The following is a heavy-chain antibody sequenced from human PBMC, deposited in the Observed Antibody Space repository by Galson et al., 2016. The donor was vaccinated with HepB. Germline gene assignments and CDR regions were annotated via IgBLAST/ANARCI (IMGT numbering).Heavy chain of an antibody. CDR1: GGTFSSYA. J-gene: IGHJ3*01. Sequence: SVKVSCKASGGTFSSYAFSWVRQAPGQGLEWMGAIIPLFGTGHYAQKFQGRVTIIADVATNTAYMDLSSLTSDDTAVYYCARDFTVTSGLGVWGQGTVVTVSS. V-gene: IGHV1-69*13. D-gene: IGHD4-17*01. CDR3: ARDFTVTSGLGV. CDR2: IIPLFGTG.